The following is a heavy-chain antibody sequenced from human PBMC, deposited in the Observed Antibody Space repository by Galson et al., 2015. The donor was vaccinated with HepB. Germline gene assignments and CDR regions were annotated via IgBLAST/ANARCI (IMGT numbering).Heavy chain of an antibody. V-gene: IGHV4-59*08. D-gene: IGHD6-6*01. J-gene: IGHJ3*02. Sequence: ETLSLTCTVSGGSISSYYWSWIRQPPGKGLEWIGYIYYSGSTNYNPSLKSRVTISVDTSKNQFSLKLSSVTAADTAVYYCARRGEYSSSSYAFDIWGQETMVTVSS. CDR3: ARRGEYSSSSYAFDI. CDR2: IYYSGST. CDR1: GGSISSYY.